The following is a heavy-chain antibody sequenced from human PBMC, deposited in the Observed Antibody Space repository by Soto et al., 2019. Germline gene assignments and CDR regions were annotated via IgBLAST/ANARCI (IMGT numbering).Heavy chain of an antibody. CDR1: GFTFSSYE. D-gene: IGHD3-10*01. CDR2: ISSSGSTI. Sequence: PGGSLRLSCAASGFTFSSYEMNWVRQAPGKGLEWVSYISSSGSTIYYADSVKGRFTISRDNAKNSLYLQMNCLRVEDTAVYYCARDGSNYYGSGSYPYWGQGTLVTVSS. J-gene: IGHJ4*02. CDR3: ARDGSNYYGSGSYPY. V-gene: IGHV3-48*03.